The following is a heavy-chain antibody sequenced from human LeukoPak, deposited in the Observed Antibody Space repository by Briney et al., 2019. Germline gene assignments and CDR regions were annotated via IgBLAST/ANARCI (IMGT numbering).Heavy chain of an antibody. CDR1: GITFNRNA. D-gene: IGHD3-10*01. J-gene: IGHJ4*02. CDR3: AKEGTRFGELLSSHFDY. Sequence: GGSLRLSCAASGITFNRNAISWVRQAPGKGLEWVSAISGSGGSTYYADSVKGRFTISRDNSKNTLYLQMNSLRAEDTAVYYCAKEGTRFGELLSSHFDYWGQGTLVSVSS. V-gene: IGHV3-23*01. CDR2: ISGSGGST.